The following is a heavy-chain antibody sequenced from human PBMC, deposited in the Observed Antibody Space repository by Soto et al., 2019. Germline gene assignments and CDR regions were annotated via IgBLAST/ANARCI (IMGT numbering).Heavy chain of an antibody. D-gene: IGHD2-2*01. CDR2: IYQSVNT. CDR3: ASVSRVNFYYFDLDV. V-gene: IGHV4-30-2*01. Sequence: SETLSLTCAVSGGSISSGGYSWNWIRQPPGKGLEWIGYIYQSVNTYYNPSLESRVTISVDWSNNQFSLKLSSVTAADTAVYYCASVSRVNFYYFDLDVWGQGTTVTVSS. J-gene: IGHJ6*02. CDR1: GGSISSGGYS.